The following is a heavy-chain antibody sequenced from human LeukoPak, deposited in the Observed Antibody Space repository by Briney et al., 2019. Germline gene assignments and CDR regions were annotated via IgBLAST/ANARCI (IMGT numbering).Heavy chain of an antibody. CDR3: ARDGGQQRVTWHFDL. CDR1: GFTFRSYD. D-gene: IGHD6-13*01. J-gene: IGHJ2*01. CDR2: VSGSGSTI. Sequence: GGSLRLSCVASGFTFRSYDMYRVRQAPGKGLEWVSYVSGSGSTIYYADSVKGRFTISRDNAKNSLYLQMSSLRAEDTALYYCARDGGQQRVTWHFDLWGRGTRVTVSS. V-gene: IGHV3-48*03.